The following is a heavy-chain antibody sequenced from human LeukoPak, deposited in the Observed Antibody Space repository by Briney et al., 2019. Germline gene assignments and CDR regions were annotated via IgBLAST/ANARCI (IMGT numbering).Heavy chain of an antibody. D-gene: IGHD3-10*01. Sequence: SETPSLTCAVYGGSFSGYYWSWIRQPPGKGLEWIGEINHSGSTNYNPSLKSRVTISVDTSKNQFSLKLSSVTAADTAVYYCARGWGFGELLPYYFDYWGQGTLVTVSS. J-gene: IGHJ4*02. CDR3: ARGWGFGELLPYYFDY. CDR1: GGSFSGYY. V-gene: IGHV4-34*01. CDR2: INHSGST.